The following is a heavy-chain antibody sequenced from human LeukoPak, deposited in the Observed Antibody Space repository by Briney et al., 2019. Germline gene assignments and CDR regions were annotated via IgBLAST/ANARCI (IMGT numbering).Heavy chain of an antibody. CDR2: ISPGGGTT. J-gene: IGHJ1*01. V-gene: IGHV3-23*01. CDR3: ATYMSGWPEYFQH. CDR1: GFAFGSEA. Sequence: GGSLRLSCAVSGFAFGSEAMSWVRQSPARGLEWVASISPGGGTTYYADYVKGRFTISRDNSKNSLFVQMNSLRAEDTAVYFCATYMSGWPEYFQHWGQGTLVTVSS. D-gene: IGHD6-19*01.